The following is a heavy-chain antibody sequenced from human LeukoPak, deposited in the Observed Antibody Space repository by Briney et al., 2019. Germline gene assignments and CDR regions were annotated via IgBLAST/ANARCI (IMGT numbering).Heavy chain of an antibody. CDR1: GFTFSCCW. CDR2: IKQDGREK. CDR3: TGVPGVTRYFDY. D-gene: IGHD4-23*01. J-gene: IGHJ4*02. V-gene: IGHV3-7*01. Sequence: GGSLRLSCAASGFTFSCCWVRWVRQAPGKGLEWVASIKQDGREKFYADSVRGRFTISRNNARNSLFLLMNSLRAEDTAVYYCTGVPGVTRYFDYWGQGILVTVSS.